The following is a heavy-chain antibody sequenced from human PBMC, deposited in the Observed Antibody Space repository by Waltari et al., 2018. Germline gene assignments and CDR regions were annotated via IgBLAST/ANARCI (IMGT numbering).Heavy chain of an antibody. CDR2: IYTSGST. Sequence: QVQLQESGPGLVKPSQTLSLTCPVSGGSLSSGSSYWSWIRQPAGKGLEWIGRIYTSGSTNYNPSLKSRVTISVDTSKNQFSLKLSSVTAADTAVYYCARGGEVDYWGQGTLVTVSS. J-gene: IGHJ4*02. CDR1: GGSLSSGSSY. V-gene: IGHV4-61*02. CDR3: ARGGEVDY.